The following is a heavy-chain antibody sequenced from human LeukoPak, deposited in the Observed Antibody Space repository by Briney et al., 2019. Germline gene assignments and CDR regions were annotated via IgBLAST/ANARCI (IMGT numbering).Heavy chain of an antibody. CDR3: ARHNGGYSYGHDAFDI. V-gene: IGHV4-34*01. J-gene: IGHJ3*02. CDR2: INHSGST. D-gene: IGHD5-18*01. Sequence: PSETLSLTCAVYGGSFSGYYWSWIRQPPGKGLEWIGEINHSGSTYYNPSLKSRVTISVDTSKTQFSLKLSSVTAADTAVYYCARHNGGYSYGHDAFDIWGQGTMVTVSS. CDR1: GGSFSGYY.